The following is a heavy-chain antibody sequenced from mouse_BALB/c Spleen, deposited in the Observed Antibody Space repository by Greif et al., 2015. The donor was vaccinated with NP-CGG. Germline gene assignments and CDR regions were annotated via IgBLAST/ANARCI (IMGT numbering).Heavy chain of an antibody. CDR2: IDPANGNT. J-gene: IGHJ4*01. CDR1: GFNIKDTY. D-gene: IGHD2-14*01. Sequence: EVQPQQSGAELVKPGASVKLSCTASGFNIKDTYMHWVKQRPEQGLEWIGRIDPANGNTKYDPKFQGKATITADTSSNTACLQLSSLASEDTAVYDCARGVRLYAMDYWGQGTSVTVSS. CDR3: ARGVRLYAMDY. V-gene: IGHV14-3*02.